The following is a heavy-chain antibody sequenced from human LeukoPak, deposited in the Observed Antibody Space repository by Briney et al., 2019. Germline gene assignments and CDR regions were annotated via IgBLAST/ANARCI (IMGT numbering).Heavy chain of an antibody. CDR2: IYYSGST. CDR3: ARHQATAGVVIMGAIDY. J-gene: IGHJ4*02. D-gene: IGHD3-3*01. CDR1: GASISFYY. Sequence: PSETLSLTCTVSGASISFYYWSWMRQPPGKGLVWCGYIYYSGSTNYNPSLKSLVTISVDTSKNQFSLKLSSVTAADPAVYYCARHQATAGVVIMGAIDYWGQGTLVTVSS. V-gene: IGHV4-59*08.